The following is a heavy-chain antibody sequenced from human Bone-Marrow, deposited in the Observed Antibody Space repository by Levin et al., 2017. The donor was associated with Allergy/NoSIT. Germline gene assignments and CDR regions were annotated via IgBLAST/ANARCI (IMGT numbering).Heavy chain of an antibody. CDR1: GGSIRSGGYY. J-gene: IGHJ4*02. CDR2: IFYSGTT. D-gene: IGHD6-13*01. Sequence: SQTLSLTCTVSGGSIRSGGYYWNWIRLHPGKGLEWIGYIFYSGTTLYNPSLESRVTMSVDTSKNQFSLNLNSVTAADTAVYYCARTFPSSWYVDYWGQGTQVTGSS. CDR3: ARTFPSSWYVDY. V-gene: IGHV4-31*03.